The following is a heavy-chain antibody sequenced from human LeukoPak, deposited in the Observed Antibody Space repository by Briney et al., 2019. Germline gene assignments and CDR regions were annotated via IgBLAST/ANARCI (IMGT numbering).Heavy chain of an antibody. J-gene: IGHJ4*02. CDR3: ARNGDYDGRGFYYYFDY. D-gene: IGHD3-22*01. Sequence: GGSLRLSCAASGFTSSIYWMSWVRQAPGKGLEWVANIKQDGSEKYYVDSVKGRFTISRDNAKNSLSLQMSSLRAEDTAVYYCARNGDYDGRGFYYYFDYWGQGTLVTVSS. CDR1: GFTSSIYW. V-gene: IGHV3-7*04. CDR2: IKQDGSEK.